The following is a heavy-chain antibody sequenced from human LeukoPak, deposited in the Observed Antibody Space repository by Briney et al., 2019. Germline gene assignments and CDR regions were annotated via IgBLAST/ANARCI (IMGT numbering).Heavy chain of an antibody. D-gene: IGHD2-15*01. CDR1: GFTFSSYE. V-gene: IGHV3-48*03. CDR2: ISSSGSTI. Sequence: PGGSLRLSCAASGFTFSSYEMNWVRQAPGKGLEWVSYISSSGSTIYYADSVKGRFTISRDNAKNSLYLQLNSLRAEDTAVYYCARDPGRSGGSCYSDYWGQGTLVTVSS. CDR3: ARDPGRSGGSCYSDY. J-gene: IGHJ4*02.